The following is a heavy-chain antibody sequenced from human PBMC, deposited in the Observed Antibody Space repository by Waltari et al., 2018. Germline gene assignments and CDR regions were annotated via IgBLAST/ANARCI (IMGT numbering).Heavy chain of an antibody. CDR3: VTGLTTVTAKDYFDH. Sequence: VQLVESGGGSVQQGGSLCLACGASGMSCRNYWRNWVRQAPGKGVEWVANIKQDGSDKNYVDSVEGRFSISRDNAQNSLYLQMNSLRAEDTAIYYCVTGLTTVTAKDYFDHWGQGALVTVS. V-gene: IGHV3-7*01. J-gene: IGHJ4*02. CDR1: GMSCRNYW. CDR2: IKQDGSDK. D-gene: IGHD4-17*01.